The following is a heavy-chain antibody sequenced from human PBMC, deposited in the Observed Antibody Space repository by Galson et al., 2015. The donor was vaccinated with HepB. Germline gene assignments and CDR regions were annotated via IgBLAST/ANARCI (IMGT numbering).Heavy chain of an antibody. J-gene: IGHJ6*02. D-gene: IGHD5-12*01. CDR3: ARVYSGYDYWGGYYYYYGMDV. CDR1: GFTVSSNY. Sequence: SLRLSCAASGFTVSSNYTSWVRQAPGKGLEWVSVIYSGGSTYYADSVKGRFTISRHNSKNTLYLQMNSLRAEDTAVYYCARVYSGYDYWGGYYYYYGMDVWGQGTTVTVSS. CDR2: IYSGGST. V-gene: IGHV3-53*04.